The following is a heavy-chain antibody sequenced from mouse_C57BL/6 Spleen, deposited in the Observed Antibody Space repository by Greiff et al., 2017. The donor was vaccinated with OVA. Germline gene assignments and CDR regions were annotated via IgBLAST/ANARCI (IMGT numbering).Heavy chain of an antibody. Sequence: EVQVVESGGGLVKPGGSLKLSCAASGFTFSSYTMSWVRQTPAKRLEWVATISGGGGNTYYPDSVKGRFTISRDNAKNTLYLQMSSLRSEDTALYYCARTYYYGYWYFDVWGTGTTVTVSS. J-gene: IGHJ1*03. V-gene: IGHV5-9*01. CDR2: ISGGGGNT. D-gene: IGHD1-1*01. CDR3: ARTYYYGYWYFDV. CDR1: GFTFSSYT.